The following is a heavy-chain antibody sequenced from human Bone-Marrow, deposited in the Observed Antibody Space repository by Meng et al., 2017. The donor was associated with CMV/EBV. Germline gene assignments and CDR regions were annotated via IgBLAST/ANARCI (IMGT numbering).Heavy chain of an antibody. D-gene: IGHD3-16*01. J-gene: IGHJ4*02. CDR3: TTYKADEGLAAYTPGY. V-gene: IGHV3-15*01. CDR1: GFTFSNAW. Sequence: GGSLRLSCAASGFTFSNAWMSWVRQAPGKGLEWVGRIFSNTDGATTHYGAPVKGRFTISRDDSKTTLYLQMDSLKTEDTAVYYCTTYKADEGLAAYTPGYWGQGTLVTVSS. CDR2: IFSNTDGATT.